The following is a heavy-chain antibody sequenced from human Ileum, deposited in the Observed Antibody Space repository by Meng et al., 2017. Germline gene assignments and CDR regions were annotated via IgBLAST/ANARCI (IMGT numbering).Heavy chain of an antibody. CDR3: AREAWSKTAAGVDY. J-gene: IGHJ4*02. Sequence: QVQLVQSGAEGKKPGASMKVSCTASGYTFTTYDINWVRQATGQGLEWMGWMSPSSGNTGYAQEFQGRVTMTRNTSISTAYMELSGLRSEDTAVYYCAREAWSKTAAGVDYWGQGTLVTVSS. V-gene: IGHV1-8*02. D-gene: IGHD6-13*01. CDR1: GYTFTTYD. CDR2: MSPSSGNT.